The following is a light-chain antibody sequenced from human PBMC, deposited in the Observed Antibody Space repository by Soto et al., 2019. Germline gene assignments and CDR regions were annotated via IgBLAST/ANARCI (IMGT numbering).Light chain of an antibody. V-gene: IGKV3-20*01. CDR1: QSVSSN. CDR3: QQSGSSSWT. CDR2: GAS. Sequence: IVLTQSPGTLSLSPGERATLSCRASQSVSSNLAWYQQKPGQAPRLLIYGASSRATGIPDRFSGSVSGTDGTITISRLEKEDGSVYYCQQSGSSSWTFGQGTKVDIK. J-gene: IGKJ1*01.